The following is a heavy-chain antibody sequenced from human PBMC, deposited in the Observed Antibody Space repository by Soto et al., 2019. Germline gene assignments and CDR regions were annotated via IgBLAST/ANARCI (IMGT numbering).Heavy chain of an antibody. CDR3: ARQRADCSGGSCYSFYYYYYMDV. V-gene: IGHV4-59*08. CDR1: GGSISSYY. Sequence: PSETLFLTCTVSGGSISSYYWSWIRQPPGKGLEWIGYIYYSGSTNYNPSLKSRVTISVDTSKNQFSLKLSSVTAADTAVYYCARQRADCSGGSCYSFYYYYYMDVRGKGTTVTVSS. J-gene: IGHJ6*03. D-gene: IGHD2-15*01. CDR2: IYYSGST.